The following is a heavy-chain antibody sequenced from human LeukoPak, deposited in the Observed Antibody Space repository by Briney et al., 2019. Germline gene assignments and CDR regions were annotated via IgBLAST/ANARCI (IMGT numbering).Heavy chain of an antibody. CDR1: GFTFSSYA. J-gene: IGHJ4*02. Sequence: GGSLRLSCEASGFTFSSYAMSWVRQAPGKGLEWVSAVSGSGGSTYYADSVKGRFTISRDNSKNTLYLQMNSLRAEDTAVYYCARGYCSSSSCREFDYWGQGTLVTVSS. CDR2: VSGSGGST. CDR3: ARGYCSSSSCREFDY. V-gene: IGHV3-23*01. D-gene: IGHD2-2*01.